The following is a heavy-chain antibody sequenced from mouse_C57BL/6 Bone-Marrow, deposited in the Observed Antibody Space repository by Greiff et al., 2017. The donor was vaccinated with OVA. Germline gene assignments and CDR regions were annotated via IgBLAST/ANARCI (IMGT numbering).Heavy chain of an antibody. D-gene: IGHD1-1*01. Sequence: QVQLQQSGAELARPGASVKLSCKASGYTFTSYGISWVKQRTGQGLEWIGEIYPRSGNTYYNEKFKGKATLTADKSSSTAYMELRSLTSEDSAVYFCAREGHYGSRFAYWGQGTLVTVSA. CDR1: GYTFTSYG. J-gene: IGHJ3*01. CDR2: IYPRSGNT. V-gene: IGHV1-81*01. CDR3: AREGHYGSRFAY.